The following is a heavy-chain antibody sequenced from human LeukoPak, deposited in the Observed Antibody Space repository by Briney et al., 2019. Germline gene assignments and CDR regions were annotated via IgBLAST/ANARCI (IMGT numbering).Heavy chain of an antibody. Sequence: GGSLRLSCAVSGFTFINAWMSWVRQAQGKGLDWVARILNKANGGTTVYAAPVKGRFTISTDDSKNTLYLQMNSLKTEDTAVYYCTTYIAVTGTGDYWGQGTLVTVSS. CDR2: ILNKANGGTT. D-gene: IGHD6-19*01. CDR1: GFTFINAW. J-gene: IGHJ4*02. CDR3: TTYIAVTGTGDY. V-gene: IGHV3-15*01.